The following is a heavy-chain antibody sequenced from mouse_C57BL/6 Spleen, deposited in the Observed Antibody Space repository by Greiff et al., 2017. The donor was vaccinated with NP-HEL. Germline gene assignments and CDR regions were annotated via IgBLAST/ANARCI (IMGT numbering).Heavy chain of an antibody. CDR1: GYTFTSYW. CDR3: ASLYDGYPY. CDR2: IDPSDSET. Sequence: QVQLQQPGAELVRPGSSVKLSCKASGYTFTSYWMHWVKQRPIQGLEWIGNIDPSDSETHYTQKFKDKATLTVDKSSSTAYMQLSSLTSEDSAVYYCASLYDGYPYWGQGTTLTVSS. V-gene: IGHV1-52*01. D-gene: IGHD2-3*01. J-gene: IGHJ2*01.